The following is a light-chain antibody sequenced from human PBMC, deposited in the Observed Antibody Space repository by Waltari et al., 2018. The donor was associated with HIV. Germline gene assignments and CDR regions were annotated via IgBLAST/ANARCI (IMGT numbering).Light chain of an antibody. Sequence: EILMTQSPATLSLSPGDRAALPCRASKSIDIHLAWFQQKPGQVPRLLTYDTSTRATDIPARFSGSGSGTEFTLTISSLQSEDSAVYYCQQYEKWPVTFGQGTRLEIK. V-gene: IGKV3-15*01. CDR3: QQYEKWPVT. CDR2: DTS. J-gene: IGKJ5*01. CDR1: KSIDIH.